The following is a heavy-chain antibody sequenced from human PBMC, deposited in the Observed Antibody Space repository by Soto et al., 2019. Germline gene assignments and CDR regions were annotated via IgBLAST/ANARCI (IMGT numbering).Heavy chain of an antibody. D-gene: IGHD3-22*01. J-gene: IGHJ4*02. CDR2: IRARAHGGTT. V-gene: IGHV3-49*04. CDR1: AFNFADYA. CDR3: TRAYDSSPLDY. Sequence: PGGSLRLSCTASAFNFADYAMNWVRQVPGKGLEWVGLIRARAHGGTTDYAASVKGRFTISRDDSKSIAYLQMNSLKTEDTALYYCTRAYDSSPLDYWGQGTRVTVSS.